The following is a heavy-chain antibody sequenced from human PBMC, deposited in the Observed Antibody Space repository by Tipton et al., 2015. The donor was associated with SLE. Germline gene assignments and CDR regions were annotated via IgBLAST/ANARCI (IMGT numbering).Heavy chain of an antibody. CDR1: GFSVNV. D-gene: IGHD5-24*01. Sequence: SLRLSCIYSGFSVNVMNWVRQAPGKGLEWIPSISGSSTYKWYADSVKGRFTISRDNAKNAVFLQMNSLRVEDTALFYCAKDIEVAVVAGMDVWGQGTTVTVSS. J-gene: IGHJ6*02. V-gene: IGHV3-21*04. CDR3: AKDIEVAVVAGMDV. CDR2: ISGSSTYK.